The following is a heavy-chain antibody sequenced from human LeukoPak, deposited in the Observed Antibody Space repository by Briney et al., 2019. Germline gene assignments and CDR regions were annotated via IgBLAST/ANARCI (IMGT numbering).Heavy chain of an antibody. Sequence: PSETLSLTCTVSGGSFSNYYWSWIRQPPGKGLEWIGGIYYSGSTNYTPSLKSRVTISVDTSTNQFSPKLSSVTPADTAVYYSARGDDSSGWYGVDYWGQGTLVTVSS. CDR1: GGSFSNYY. CDR2: IYYSGST. CDR3: ARGDDSSGWYGVDY. D-gene: IGHD6-19*01. J-gene: IGHJ4*02. V-gene: IGHV4-59*01.